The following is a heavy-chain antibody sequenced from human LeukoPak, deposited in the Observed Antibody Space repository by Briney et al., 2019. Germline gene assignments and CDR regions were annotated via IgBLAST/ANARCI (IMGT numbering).Heavy chain of an antibody. Sequence: PSETLSLTCTVSGGSISSSSYYWGWIRQPPGKGLEWIGSIYYSGSTYYNPSLKSRVTISVDTSKNQFSLKLSSVTAADTAVYYCARLVGMAAAEYYFDYWGQGTLVTVSS. CDR3: ARLVGMAAAEYYFDY. V-gene: IGHV4-39*01. CDR1: GGSISSSSYY. CDR2: IYYSGST. D-gene: IGHD6-13*01. J-gene: IGHJ4*02.